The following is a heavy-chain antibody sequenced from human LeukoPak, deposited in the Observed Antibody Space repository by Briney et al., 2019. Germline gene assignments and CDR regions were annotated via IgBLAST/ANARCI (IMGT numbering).Heavy chain of an antibody. V-gene: IGHV4-4*07. Sequence: PSETLSLTCTVSGGSISSYYWSWIRQPAGKGLEWIGRIYTRGSTNYNPSLKSRVTMSVDTSKNQFSLKLSSVTAADTAVYYCARLRTEYSSGWYVGQWYFDLWGRGTLVTVSS. D-gene: IGHD6-19*01. CDR3: ARLRTEYSSGWYVGQWYFDL. J-gene: IGHJ2*01. CDR2: IYTRGST. CDR1: GGSISSYY.